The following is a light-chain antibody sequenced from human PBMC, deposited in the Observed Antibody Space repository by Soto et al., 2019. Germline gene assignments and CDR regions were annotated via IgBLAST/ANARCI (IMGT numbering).Light chain of an antibody. CDR1: QNVLSNY. V-gene: IGKV3-20*01. CDR2: GAS. J-gene: IGKJ1*01. CDR3: QQYSFLPRT. Sequence: ESVLTKSTGTLSLSPGERATLSCWAGQNVLSNYLAWYQQKPGQAPRLLIYGASTRATGIPDRFGGSGSGTDFTLTISRLEPEDFAVYYCQQYSFLPRTFGQGTKVDI.